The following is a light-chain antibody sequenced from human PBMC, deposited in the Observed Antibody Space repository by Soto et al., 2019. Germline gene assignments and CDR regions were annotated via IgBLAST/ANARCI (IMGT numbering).Light chain of an antibody. V-gene: IGKV1-39*01. J-gene: IGKJ5*01. CDR3: QQGYSTPIT. Sequence: DIQMTQSPSSLSASLGDRVAITCRASQSISSYLNWYQQKPGKAPKVLIYAAANLKSGVPSRFSGSGYGTDFALTISSLQPEDFATYYCQQGYSTPITFGQGTRLEIK. CDR1: QSISSY. CDR2: AAA.